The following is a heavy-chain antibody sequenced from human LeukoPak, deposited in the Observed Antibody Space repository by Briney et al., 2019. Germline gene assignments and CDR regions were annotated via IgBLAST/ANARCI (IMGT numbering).Heavy chain of an antibody. CDR3: TKDPNGDYVGAFDP. CDR2: ISSRHLTT. Sequence: GGSLRLSCAVSGFTFSSFAMTWVRQAPGKGLEWVSSISSRHLTTYYTDSVKGRFTISRDNSKNTLYLQMNSLRAEDTAVYYCTKDPNGDYVGAFDPWGQGTLVTVSS. V-gene: IGHV3-23*01. D-gene: IGHD4-17*01. J-gene: IGHJ5*02. CDR1: GFTFSSFA.